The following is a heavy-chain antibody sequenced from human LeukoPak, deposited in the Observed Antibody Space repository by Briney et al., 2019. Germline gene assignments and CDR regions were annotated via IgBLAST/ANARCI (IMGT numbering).Heavy chain of an antibody. V-gene: IGHV1-46*01. Sequence: ASVKVSCKASGYTFTGYYIHWVRQAPGQGLEWMGIINPSGGSTSYAQKFQGRVTMTRDMSTSTVYMELSSLRSEDTAVYYCARDHYKGRGSYRYTAFDPWGQGTLVTVSS. D-gene: IGHD3-16*02. CDR2: INPSGGST. J-gene: IGHJ5*02. CDR3: ARDHYKGRGSYRYTAFDP. CDR1: GYTFTGYY.